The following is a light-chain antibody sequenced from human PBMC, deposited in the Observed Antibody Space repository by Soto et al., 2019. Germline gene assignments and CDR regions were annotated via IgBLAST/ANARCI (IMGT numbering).Light chain of an antibody. CDR2: GNT. V-gene: IGLV1-40*01. Sequence: QLVLTQPPSVSGAPGQRVTISCTGSSSKIGAGYDVHWYQQLPGRAPKLLIYGNTNRPSGVPDRFSGSKSGTSASLAITGLQAEDEADYYCLSFDSSLSVVFGGGTKLTVL. CDR3: LSFDSSLSVV. J-gene: IGLJ2*01. CDR1: SSKIGAGYD.